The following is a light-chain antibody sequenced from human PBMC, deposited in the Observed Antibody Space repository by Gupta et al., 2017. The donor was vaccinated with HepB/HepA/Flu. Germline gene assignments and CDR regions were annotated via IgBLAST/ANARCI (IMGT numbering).Light chain of an antibody. V-gene: IGKV4-1*01. CDR1: QNIFHSPISENF. CDR3: QQYSRSPWT. J-gene: IGKJ1*01. Sequence: DIVMTQSPDSLTVSLGGRATINCKSSQNIFHSPISENFLAWYQLKPGQPPKLLIIGASTRESGVPDRFSGSGSGTDFTLTINSLQAEDVALYYCQQYSRSPWTFGQGTKVEIK. CDR2: GAS.